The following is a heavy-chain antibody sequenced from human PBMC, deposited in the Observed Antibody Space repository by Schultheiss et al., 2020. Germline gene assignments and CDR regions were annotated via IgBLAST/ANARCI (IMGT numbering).Heavy chain of an antibody. D-gene: IGHD5-18*01. CDR1: GGSISSSNW. CDR2: IYHSGST. J-gene: IGHJ4*02. V-gene: IGHV4-4*02. CDR3: ARHGNSYGNDY. Sequence: SETLSLTCAVSGGSISSSNWWSWVRQPPGKGLEWIGEIYHSGSTNYNPSLKSRVTISVDTSKNQFSLKLISVTAADTAVYYCARHGNSYGNDYWGQGTLATFPS.